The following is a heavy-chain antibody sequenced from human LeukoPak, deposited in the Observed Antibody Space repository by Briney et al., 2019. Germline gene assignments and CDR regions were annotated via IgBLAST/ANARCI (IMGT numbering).Heavy chain of an antibody. D-gene: IGHD3-10*01. Sequence: GGSLRLSCAASGXTVSSNYVSWVRQAPGKGQEWVSVIYSGGSTYYADSVKGRFTISRDNSKNTLYLQMNSLRAEDTAVYYCAREKLLWFGEVLPYGMDVWGQGTTVTVSS. CDR3: AREKLLWFGEVLPYGMDV. CDR1: GXTVSSNY. CDR2: IYSGGST. J-gene: IGHJ6*02. V-gene: IGHV3-53*01.